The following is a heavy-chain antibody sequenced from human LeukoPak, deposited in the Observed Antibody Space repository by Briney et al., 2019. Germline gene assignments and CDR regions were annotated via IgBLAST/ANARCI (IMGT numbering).Heavy chain of an antibody. V-gene: IGHV3-30*18. CDR3: AKDGGVVAAMTYYYIDV. Sequence: GGSLRLSCAASGFTFSSYGMHWVRQAPGKGLEWVAVISYDGSNKYYAESVKGRFTISRDNSKNTLYLQMNSLRVEDTAVYYCAKDGGVVAAMTYYYIDVWGKGTTVTVSS. CDR2: ISYDGSNK. CDR1: GFTFSSYG. J-gene: IGHJ6*03. D-gene: IGHD3-3*01.